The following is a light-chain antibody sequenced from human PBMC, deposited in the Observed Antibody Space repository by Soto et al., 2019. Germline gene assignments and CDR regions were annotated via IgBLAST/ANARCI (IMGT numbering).Light chain of an antibody. CDR2: CAS. Sequence: DGVMTQTPDSLSVSLVERATINCKSSQRVFNGSNNKDGLAWYQQKPGQPPKIIIYCASTRESGFPDRFSGRGSGTDFTLTISSLQADDVAIYYCHQFSSPPCVPFGRGTKVEIK. CDR1: QRVFNGSNNKDG. CDR3: HQFSSPPCVP. V-gene: IGKV4-1*01. J-gene: IGKJ4*02.